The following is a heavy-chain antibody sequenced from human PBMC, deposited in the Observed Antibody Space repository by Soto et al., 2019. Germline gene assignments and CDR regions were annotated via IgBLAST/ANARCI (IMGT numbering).Heavy chain of an antibody. CDR2: ISAYNGHT. J-gene: IGHJ4*02. CDR3: AREPPRRYGYGQGHNY. CDR1: GYTFTNYG. V-gene: IGHV1-18*04. D-gene: IGHD5-18*01. Sequence: ASVKVSCKASGYTFTNYGISWVRQAPGQGLEWMGWISAYNGHTNYAQKFQGRVIMTTDTFTSTAHMELRSLRSDYTAVYYCAREPPRRYGYGQGHNYWGQRTLVTVSS.